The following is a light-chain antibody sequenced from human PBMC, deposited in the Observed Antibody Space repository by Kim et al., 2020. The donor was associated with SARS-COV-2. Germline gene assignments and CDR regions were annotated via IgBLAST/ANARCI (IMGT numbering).Light chain of an antibody. Sequence: ASVGDRVTLACRASQSISVYLNWYQQKPGKAPNLLVYTASTLESGVPSRFSGSGSGTDFTLTISSLQPEDFGTYYCQQYYSTVWTFGQGTKVDIK. V-gene: IGKV1-39*01. CDR3: QQYYSTVWT. CDR1: QSISVY. CDR2: TAS. J-gene: IGKJ1*01.